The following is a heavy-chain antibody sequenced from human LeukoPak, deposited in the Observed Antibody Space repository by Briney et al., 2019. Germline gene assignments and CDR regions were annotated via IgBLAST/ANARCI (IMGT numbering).Heavy chain of an antibody. CDR3: ARESPRSGYFYGDDAFDI. J-gene: IGHJ3*02. Sequence: ASVKVSCKASGYTFTDHYMHWVRQAPGQGPEWMGWINPNSGGTSYVQKFQGMVTMTRDTSISTAYMELSRLKSDDTAVFYCARESPRSGYFYGDDAFDIWGQGTMVTVSS. CDR2: INPNSGGT. D-gene: IGHD3-22*01. V-gene: IGHV1-2*02. CDR1: GYTFTDHY.